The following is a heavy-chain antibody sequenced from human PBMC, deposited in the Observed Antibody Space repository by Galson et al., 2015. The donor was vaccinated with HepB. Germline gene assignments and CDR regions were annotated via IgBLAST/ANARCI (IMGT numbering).Heavy chain of an antibody. V-gene: IGHV4-31*03. D-gene: IGHD3-22*01. CDR1: GGSISSGGYY. J-gene: IGHJ4*02. Sequence: TLSLTCTVSGGSISSGGYYWSWIRQHPGKGLEWIGYIYYSGSTYYNPSLKSRVTISVDTSKNQFSLKLSSVTAADTAVYYCARGLRDYDSSGYYILPFDYWGQGTLVTVSS. CDR3: ARGLRDYDSSGYYILPFDY. CDR2: IYYSGST.